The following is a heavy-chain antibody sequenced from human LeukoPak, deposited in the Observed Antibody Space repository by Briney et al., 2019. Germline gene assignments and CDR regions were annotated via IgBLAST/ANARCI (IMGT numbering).Heavy chain of an antibody. Sequence: GGSLRLSCAASGFTFSSYGMHWVRQAPGKGLEWVSGISWNSGDTYYADSVKGRFTISRDNAKNFLYLQMNSLRAEDTALYYCAKDWDTAMVRGFDYWGQGIVVTVSS. CDR1: GFTFSSYG. CDR3: AKDWDTAMVRGFDY. D-gene: IGHD5-18*01. V-gene: IGHV3-9*01. J-gene: IGHJ4*02. CDR2: ISWNSGDT.